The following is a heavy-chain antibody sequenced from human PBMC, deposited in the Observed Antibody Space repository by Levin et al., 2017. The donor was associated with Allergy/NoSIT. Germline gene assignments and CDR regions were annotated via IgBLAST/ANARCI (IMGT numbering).Heavy chain of an antibody. CDR3: ARHIVVVVAARSMNNHKDAFDI. J-gene: IGHJ3*02. V-gene: IGHV1-46*01. CDR1: GYTFTSYY. D-gene: IGHD2-15*01. Sequence: ASVKVSCKASGYTFTSYYMHWVRQAPGQGLEWMGIINPSGGSTSYAQKFQGRVTMTRDTSTSTVYMELSSLRSEDTAVYYCARHIVVVVAARSMNNHKDAFDIWGQGTMVTVSS. CDR2: INPSGGST.